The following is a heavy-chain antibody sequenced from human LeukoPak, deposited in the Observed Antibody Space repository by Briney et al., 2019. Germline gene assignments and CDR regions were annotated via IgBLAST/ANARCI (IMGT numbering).Heavy chain of an antibody. CDR2: IYYSGST. CDR1: GGSISSSSYY. V-gene: IGHV4-39*01. D-gene: IGHD3-22*01. CDR3: ARPVYDSSGNNAFDI. Sequence: PSETLSLTCTVSGGSISSSSYYWGWIRQPPGKGLEWIGSIYYSGSTYYNPSLKSRVTISVDTSKNQFSLKLSSVTAADTAVYYCARPVYDSSGNNAFDIWGQGTMVTVSS. J-gene: IGHJ3*02.